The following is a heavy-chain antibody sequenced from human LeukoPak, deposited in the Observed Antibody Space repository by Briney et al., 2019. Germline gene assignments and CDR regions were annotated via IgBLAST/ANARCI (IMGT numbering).Heavy chain of an antibody. CDR1: GFTFNNYA. CDR2: ISGSGDST. Sequence: PGGSLRLSCAGSGFTFNNYAMSWVRRAPRKGLEWVSDISGSGDSTYYADSVKGRFTISRDNSKNMLYLQMNSLRADDTAVYYCAKTLLGWGQGTLVTVSS. CDR3: AKTLLG. D-gene: IGHD1-26*01. V-gene: IGHV3-23*01. J-gene: IGHJ4*02.